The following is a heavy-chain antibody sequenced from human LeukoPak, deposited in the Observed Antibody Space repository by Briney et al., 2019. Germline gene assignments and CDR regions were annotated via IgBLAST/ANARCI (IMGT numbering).Heavy chain of an antibody. CDR2: IYYSGST. D-gene: IGHD3-22*01. Sequence: PQTLSLTCTVSGGSISSGDYYWSWIRQPPGKGLEWIGYIYYSGSTYYNPSLKSRVTISVDTSKNQFSLKLSSVTAADTAVYYCARAGYYYDSSGYLGAFDIWGQGTMVTVSS. V-gene: IGHV4-30-4*01. CDR1: GGSISSGDYY. CDR3: ARAGYYYDSSGYLGAFDI. J-gene: IGHJ3*02.